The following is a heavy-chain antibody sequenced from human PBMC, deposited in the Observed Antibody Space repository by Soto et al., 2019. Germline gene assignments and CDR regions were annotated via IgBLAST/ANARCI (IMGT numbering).Heavy chain of an antibody. J-gene: IGHJ4*02. Sequence: QITLKESGPTLVKPTQTLTLTCTFSGFSLSTGGVGVGWIRQPPGKALEWLAVIYWDDDKYYSPSLNSRLTITKDTSKTLVVLTVTNMDPVDTATYYCAHRRVFTGHAYWGQGTLVTVSS. CDR3: AHRRVFTGHAY. V-gene: IGHV2-5*02. CDR2: IYWDDDK. CDR1: GFSLSTGGVG. D-gene: IGHD1-1*01.